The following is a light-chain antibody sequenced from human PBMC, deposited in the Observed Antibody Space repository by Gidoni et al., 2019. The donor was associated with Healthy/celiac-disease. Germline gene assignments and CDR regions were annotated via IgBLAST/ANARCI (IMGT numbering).Light chain of an antibody. CDR2: WAS. CDR1: QSVLYSSNTKNY. Sequence: DIVMTQSPDSLAVSLGESATINCKSSQSVLYSSNTKNYLSWYQQKPGKPPKLLIYWASTRESGVPDRFSGSGSGTDFTLTISSLQAEDVAVYYCQQYYSTPYTFGQXTKLEIK. CDR3: QQYYSTPYT. J-gene: IGKJ2*01. V-gene: IGKV4-1*01.